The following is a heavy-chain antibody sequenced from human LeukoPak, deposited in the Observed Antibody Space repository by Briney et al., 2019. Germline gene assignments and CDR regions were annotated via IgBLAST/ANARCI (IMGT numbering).Heavy chain of an antibody. CDR3: ARRGDGYNSDY. V-gene: IGHV4-39*01. CDR1: GGSISSSSYY. Sequence: PSETLSLTCTVSGGSISSSSYYWGWIRQPPGKGLEWIGRIYYSGSTYYNPSLKSRVTISVDTSKNQFSLKLSSVTAADTAVHYCARRGDGYNSDYWGQGTLVTVSS. CDR2: IYYSGST. D-gene: IGHD5-24*01. J-gene: IGHJ4*02.